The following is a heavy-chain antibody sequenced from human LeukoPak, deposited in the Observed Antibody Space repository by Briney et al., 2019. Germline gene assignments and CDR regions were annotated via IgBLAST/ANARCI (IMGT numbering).Heavy chain of an antibody. Sequence: TSETLSLTCTVSGGSISSSSYYWGWIRQPPGKGLEWIGSIYYSGSTYYNPSLKSRVTISVDTSKNQFSLRLSSVTAADTAVYYCARATRSGGGAYSYGFSDYWGQGTLVTVSS. CDR2: IYYSGST. J-gene: IGHJ4*02. V-gene: IGHV4-39*07. CDR1: GGSISSSSYY. CDR3: ARATRSGGGAYSYGFSDY. D-gene: IGHD5-18*01.